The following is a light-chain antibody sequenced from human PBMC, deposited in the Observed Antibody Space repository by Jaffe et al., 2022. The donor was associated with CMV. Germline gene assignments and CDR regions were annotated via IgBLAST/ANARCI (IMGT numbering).Light chain of an antibody. J-gene: IGKJ1*01. V-gene: IGKV3-11*01. CDR2: DTF. CDR3: QQRNTWPQT. Sequence: EIVLTQSPATLSLSPGERATLSCRASESVSKYLAWYQQKPGQAPRLLIYDTFNRATGIPARFSGSGSGTDFTLTISSLEPEDFAVYYCQQRNTWPQTFGQGTKVEVK. CDR1: ESVSKY.